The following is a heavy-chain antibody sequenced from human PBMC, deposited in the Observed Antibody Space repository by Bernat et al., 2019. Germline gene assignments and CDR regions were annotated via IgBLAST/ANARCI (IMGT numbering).Heavy chain of an antibody. CDR3: ARELGSSSKVDAFDI. Sequence: EVQLVESGGGLVKPGGSLRLSCAASGFTFSSYSMNWVRQAPGKGLEWVSSISSSSSYIYYADSVKGRFTISRDNAKNSLYLQMNSLRAEDTAVYYCARELGSSSKVDAFDIWGQGTMVTVSS. J-gene: IGHJ3*02. V-gene: IGHV3-21*01. CDR2: ISSSSSYI. CDR1: GFTFSSYS. D-gene: IGHD6-13*01.